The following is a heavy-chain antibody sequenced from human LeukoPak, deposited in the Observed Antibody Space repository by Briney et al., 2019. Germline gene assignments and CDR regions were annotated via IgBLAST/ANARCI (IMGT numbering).Heavy chain of an antibody. CDR2: IYPGDSDT. D-gene: IGHD3-3*01. J-gene: IGHJ5*02. V-gene: IGHV5-51*01. CDR1: GYSFTSYW. Sequence: GESLKISCKGSGYSFTSYWIGWVRQVPGKGLEWMGIIYPGDSDTRYSPSFQGQVTISADKSISTAYLQWSSLKASDTAMYYCARRTGTTYYDFWSGYPGGFDPWGQGTLVTVSS. CDR3: ARRTGTTYYDFWSGYPGGFDP.